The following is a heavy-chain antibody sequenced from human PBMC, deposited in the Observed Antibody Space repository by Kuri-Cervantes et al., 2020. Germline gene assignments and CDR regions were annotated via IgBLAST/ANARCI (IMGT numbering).Heavy chain of an antibody. CDR3: ARGRAVRGVITPSSYYYMDV. V-gene: IGHV4-39*01. CDR1: GDSITSSSNF. Sequence: GSLRLSCTVSGDSITSSSNFWGWIRQPPGKGLEWIGSISYSGGTYYNPSLRSRVALSRDTSMNQFSLRLTSVTAADTAVYYCARGRAVRGVITPSSYYYMDVWGKGTTVTVSS. D-gene: IGHD3-10*01. CDR2: ISYSGGT. J-gene: IGHJ6*03.